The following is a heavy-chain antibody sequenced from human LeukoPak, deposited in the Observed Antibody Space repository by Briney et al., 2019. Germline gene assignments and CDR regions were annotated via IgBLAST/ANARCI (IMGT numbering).Heavy chain of an antibody. J-gene: IGHJ3*02. D-gene: IGHD1-7*01. CDR2: ISSSGSTI. Sequence: GGSLRLSCAASGFTFSSYEMNWVRQAPGKGLEWVSYISSSGSTIYYADSVKGRFTISRDNSKNTLYLQMNSLRAEDTAVYYCARETGITGANDAFDIWGQGTMVTVSS. CDR1: GFTFSSYE. CDR3: ARETGITGANDAFDI. V-gene: IGHV3-48*03.